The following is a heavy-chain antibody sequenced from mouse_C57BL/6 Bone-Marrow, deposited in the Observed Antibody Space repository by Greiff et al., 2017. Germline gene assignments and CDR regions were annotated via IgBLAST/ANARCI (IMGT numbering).Heavy chain of an antibody. J-gene: IGHJ4*01. D-gene: IGHD3-2*02. CDR3: ARQKDSSGYDAMDY. V-gene: IGHV5-15*01. Sequence: EVQGVESGGGLVQPGGSLKLSCAASGFTFSDYGMAWVRQAPRKGPEWVAFISNLAYSIYYADTVTGRFTISRENAKNTLYLEMSSLRSEDTAMYYCARQKDSSGYDAMDYWGQGTSVTVSS. CDR1: GFTFSDYG. CDR2: ISNLAYSI.